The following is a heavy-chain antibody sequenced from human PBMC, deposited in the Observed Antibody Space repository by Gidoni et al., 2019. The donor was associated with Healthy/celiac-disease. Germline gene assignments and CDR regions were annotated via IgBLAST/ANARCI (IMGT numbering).Heavy chain of an antibody. CDR1: GGSISSYY. V-gene: IGHV4-59*01. CDR2: IYYSGST. D-gene: IGHD6-19*01. Sequence: QVQLQESGPGLVKPSETLSLTCTVSGGSISSYYWSWIRQPPGKGLEWIGYIYYSGSTNYNPSLKSRVTISVDTSKNQFSLKLSSVTAADTAVYYCASEYSSGWAGAFDIWGQGTMVTVSS. J-gene: IGHJ3*02. CDR3: ASEYSSGWAGAFDI.